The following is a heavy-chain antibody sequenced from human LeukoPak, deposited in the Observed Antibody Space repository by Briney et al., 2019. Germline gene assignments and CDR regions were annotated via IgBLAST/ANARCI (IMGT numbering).Heavy chain of an antibody. J-gene: IGHJ4*02. D-gene: IGHD6-13*01. CDR2: IIPIFGTA. CDR1: GYTFTSYY. CDR3: AREGVAGTGLDY. Sequence: SVKVSCKASGYTFTSYYMNWVRQAPGQGLEWMGGIIPIFGTANYAQKFQGRVTITADESTSTAYMELSSLRSEDTAVYYCAREGVAGTGLDYWGQGTLVTVSS. V-gene: IGHV1-69*13.